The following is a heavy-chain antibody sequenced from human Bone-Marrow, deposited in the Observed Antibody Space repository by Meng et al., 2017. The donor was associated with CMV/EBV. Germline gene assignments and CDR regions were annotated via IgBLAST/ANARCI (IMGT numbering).Heavy chain of an antibody. V-gene: IGHV3-48*04. CDR3: ASNPPTVTSPYYYYYGMDV. CDR2: ISSSSSTI. D-gene: IGHD4-11*01. J-gene: IGHJ6*02. CDR1: GFTFSSYS. Sequence: GESLKISCAASGFTFSSYSMNWVRQAPGKRLEWVSYISSSSSTIYYADSVKGRFTISRDNAKNSLYLQMNSLRAEDTAVYYRASNPPTVTSPYYYYYGMDVSGQGTTVTVSS.